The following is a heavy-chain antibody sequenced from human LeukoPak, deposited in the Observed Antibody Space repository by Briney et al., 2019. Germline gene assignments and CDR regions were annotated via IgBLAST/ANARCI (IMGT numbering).Heavy chain of an antibody. D-gene: IGHD4-11*01. CDR3: ARDIATTVTTFSNYYYYYGMDV. CDR1: GFTFSSYS. CDR2: ISSSSSYI. J-gene: IGHJ6*02. Sequence: GGSLRLSCAAPGFTFSSYSMNWVRQAPGKGLEWVSSISSSSSYIYYADSVKGRFTISRDNAKNSLYLQMNSLRAEDTAVYYCARDIATTVTTFSNYYYYYGMDVWGQGTTVTVSS. V-gene: IGHV3-21*01.